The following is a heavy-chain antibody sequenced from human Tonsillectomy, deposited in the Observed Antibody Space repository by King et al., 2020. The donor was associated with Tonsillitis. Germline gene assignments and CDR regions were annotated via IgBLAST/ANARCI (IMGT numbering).Heavy chain of an antibody. CDR3: ATDLEHQALGH. J-gene: IGHJ4*02. Sequence: VQLVESGGGVVQPGRSLRLSCTASGYTFSSYGMHWVRQTPGKGLEWVAVISYDGNNKSYADSVQSRFTISRDNSKNTLYLEMNSLRAEDTAVHYCATDLEHQALGHWVQGTLVSV. D-gene: IGHD7-27*01. V-gene: IGHV3-30*03. CDR1: GYTFSSYG. CDR2: ISYDGNNK.